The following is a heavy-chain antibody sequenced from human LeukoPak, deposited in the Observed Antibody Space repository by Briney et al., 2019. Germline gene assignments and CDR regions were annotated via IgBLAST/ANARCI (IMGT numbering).Heavy chain of an antibody. D-gene: IGHD4-23*01. J-gene: IGHJ4*02. Sequence: SETLSLTCTVSGASISSGPYYWSWIRQLPGKGLEWIGCIFSSGSTYQNPSLKSRVTISVDTSENQFSLKLNSVTAADTAVYYCARDYYVRNPGYYFDYWGQGILLTVSS. CDR3: ARDYYVRNPGYYFDY. CDR1: GASISSGPYY. CDR2: IFSSGST. V-gene: IGHV4-31*03.